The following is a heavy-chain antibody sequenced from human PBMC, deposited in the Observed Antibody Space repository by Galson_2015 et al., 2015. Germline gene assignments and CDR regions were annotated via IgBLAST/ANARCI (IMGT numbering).Heavy chain of an antibody. D-gene: IGHD3-3*01. V-gene: IGHV3-21*01. CDR3: ARQIVDYEFWSSYYPTNFDR. J-gene: IGHJ4*02. Sequence: SLRLSCAASEFTFSSYYMSWVRQAPGKGLEWVSSISSTTTYIYYADSVKGRFTISRDNAKNSLYLQMNSLGAEGTAVYYCARQIVDYEFWSSYYPTNFDRRGQGSLVTVSS. CDR1: EFTFSSYY. CDR2: ISSTTTYI.